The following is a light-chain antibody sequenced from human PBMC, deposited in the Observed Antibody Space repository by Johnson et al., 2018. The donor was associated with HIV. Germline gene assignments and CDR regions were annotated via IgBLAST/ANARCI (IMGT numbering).Light chain of an antibody. Sequence: QSVLTQPPSVSAAPGQKVTISCSGSSSNIGNNYVSWYQQLPGTAPKLLIYENYKRPSGIPDRFSGSKSGTSATLAITGLQTGDEADYYCGAWDSSLSAYVFGTGTQVTV. CDR1: SSNIGNNY. CDR3: GAWDSSLSAYV. V-gene: IGLV1-51*02. J-gene: IGLJ1*01. CDR2: ENY.